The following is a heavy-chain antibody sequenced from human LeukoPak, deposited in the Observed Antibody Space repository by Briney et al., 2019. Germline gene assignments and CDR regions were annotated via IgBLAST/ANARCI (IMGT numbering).Heavy chain of an antibody. J-gene: IGHJ4*02. D-gene: IGHD3-22*01. CDR2: IRYDGSNK. V-gene: IGHV3-30*02. Sequence: PGGSLRLSCAASGFTFSGLGMNRVRQAPGKGREWVAFIRYDGSNKYYADSVKGRFTISRDNSKNTLYLQMNSLRPEDTAVYNCAKDYYETSGYYYVFDNWGQGTLVTVSS. CDR3: AKDYYETSGYYYVFDN. CDR1: GFTFSGLG.